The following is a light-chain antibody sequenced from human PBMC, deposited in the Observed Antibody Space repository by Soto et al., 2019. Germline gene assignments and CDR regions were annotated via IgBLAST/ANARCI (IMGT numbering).Light chain of an antibody. CDR1: SGHTNYA. J-gene: IGLJ2*01. V-gene: IGLV4-69*01. CDR2: INSDGSY. CDR3: QTWDTAYVI. Sequence: QPVLTQSPSASASLGASVKLTCTLSSGHTNYAIAWHQQQPDKGPRYLMKINSDGSYSKGDGIPDRFSGSTSGAERYLTISSLQSEDEADYYRQTWDTAYVIFGGGTQLTVL.